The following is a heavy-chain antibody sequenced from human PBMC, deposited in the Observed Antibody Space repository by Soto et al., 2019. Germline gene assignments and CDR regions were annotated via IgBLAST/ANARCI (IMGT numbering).Heavy chain of an antibody. Sequence: AAVTVSCKSSGYTFIDYYIHCVRPAHGQGLEWMGWISTYNGNTNYAQKFQGRATMTTDTSTTTAYMELRSLKSDDTAVYYCARLIFLEWCDDYWGQGNLVTLS. J-gene: IGHJ4*02. CDR2: ISTYNGNT. CDR1: GYTFIDYY. D-gene: IGHD3-3*01. V-gene: IGHV1-18*04. CDR3: ARLIFLEWCDDY.